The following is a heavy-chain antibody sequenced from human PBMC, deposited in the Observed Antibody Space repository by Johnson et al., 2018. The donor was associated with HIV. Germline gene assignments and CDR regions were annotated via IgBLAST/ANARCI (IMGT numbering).Heavy chain of an antibody. J-gene: IGHJ3*02. CDR2: IWYDGSNK. D-gene: IGHD2-21*01. CDR3: AKEKPAYCGGDCYSDDAFDI. CDR1: GFTFSSYG. Sequence: QVQLVESGGGVVQPGRSLRLSCAASGFTFSSYGMHWVRQAPGKGLEWVAVIWYDGSNKYYADSVQGRFTISRDNSKNTLYLQMNSLRAEEKAVYYGAKEKPAYCGGDCYSDDAFDIWGQGTMVTVSS. V-gene: IGHV3-33*06.